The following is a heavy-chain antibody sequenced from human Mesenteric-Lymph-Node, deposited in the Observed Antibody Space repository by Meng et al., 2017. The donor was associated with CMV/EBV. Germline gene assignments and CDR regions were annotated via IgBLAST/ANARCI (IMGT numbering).Heavy chain of an antibody. J-gene: IGHJ3*02. CDR1: GGSFSGFY. Sequence: LTCAMYGGSFSGFYWSWIRQPPGTGLEWIGEINHSGNTNYNPSLKSRVTISVDTSKNQFSLKLSSVIAADTAVYYCVRGGAPYAFDIWGQGTMVTVSS. CDR2: INHSGNT. V-gene: IGHV4-34*01. CDR3: VRGGAPYAFDI. D-gene: IGHD3-10*01.